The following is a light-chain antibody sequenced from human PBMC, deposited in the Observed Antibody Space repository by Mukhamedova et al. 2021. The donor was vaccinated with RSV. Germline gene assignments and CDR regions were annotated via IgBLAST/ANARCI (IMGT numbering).Light chain of an antibody. V-gene: IGKV1-39*01. CDR3: QQTYTISMYS. CDR2: TAS. Sequence: WYQRRVHGKAPKLLIFTASSLQSGVPSRFSGSGSGTDFTLTISSLQAEDFATYHCQQTYTISMYSFGQGTKLEIK. J-gene: IGKJ2*03.